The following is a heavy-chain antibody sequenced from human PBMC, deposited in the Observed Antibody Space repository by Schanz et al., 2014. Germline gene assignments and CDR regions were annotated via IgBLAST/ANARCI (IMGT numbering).Heavy chain of an antibody. Sequence: QVQLVQSEAAVKKPGASVKVSCKASGYFFSSYGISWVRQAPGQGLEWMGWISPYNGNPKYAEKLEDRVTMTTDISTSTAYMQLRSLTSDDTAVYYCARVVRSDYLSELDFWGQGTQVIVSS. CDR3: ARVVRSDYLSELDF. CDR2: ISPYNGNP. J-gene: IGHJ4*02. V-gene: IGHV1-18*01. CDR1: GYFFSSYG. D-gene: IGHD4-17*01.